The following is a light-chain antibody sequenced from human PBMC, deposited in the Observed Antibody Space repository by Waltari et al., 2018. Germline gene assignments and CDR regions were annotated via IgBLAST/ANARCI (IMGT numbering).Light chain of an antibody. CDR3: CSYAGSSTLI. J-gene: IGLJ1*01. CDR2: EVS. CDR1: SIDVWSSNL. Sequence: QSALTQPASVSGFPRQSIIISCPGTSIDVWSSNLVSWYQQHPVKAPKLMIYEVSKRTSGVSNRFSGSKSGNAASLTISGLQAEDEADYYCCSYAGSSTLIFGTGTKVTVL. V-gene: IGLV2-23*02.